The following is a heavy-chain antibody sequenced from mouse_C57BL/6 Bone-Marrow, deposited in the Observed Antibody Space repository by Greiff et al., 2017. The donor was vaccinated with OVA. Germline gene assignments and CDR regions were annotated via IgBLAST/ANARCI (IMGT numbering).Heavy chain of an antibody. J-gene: IGHJ1*03. CDR2: IYYSGTI. CDR3: AREGNYWYFDV. CDR1: GISITTGNYR. V-gene: IGHV3-5*01. Sequence: VQLKQSGPGLVKPSQTVFLTCTVTGISITTGNYRWSWIRQFPGNKLEWIGYIYYSGTITYNPSLTSRTTITRDTPKNQFFLEMNSLTAEDTATYYCAREGNYWYFDVWGTGTTVTVSS. D-gene: IGHD2-1*01.